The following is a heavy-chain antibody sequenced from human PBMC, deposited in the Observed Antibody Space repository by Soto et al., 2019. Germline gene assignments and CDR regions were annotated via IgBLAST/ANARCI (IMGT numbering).Heavy chain of an antibody. CDR1: GFSFSIYA. D-gene: IGHD2-21*01. Sequence: GGSLRLSCAASGFSFSIYAMNWVRQAPGKGLEWVSTMSGSGAERYYADSVKGRFTISRDNSKSTLYLQMNSLRAEDTAVYYCAKDPFEPWGGAYFDYWGQGTSVTVSS. CDR3: AKDPFEPWGGAYFDY. J-gene: IGHJ4*02. V-gene: IGHV3-23*01. CDR2: MSGSGAER.